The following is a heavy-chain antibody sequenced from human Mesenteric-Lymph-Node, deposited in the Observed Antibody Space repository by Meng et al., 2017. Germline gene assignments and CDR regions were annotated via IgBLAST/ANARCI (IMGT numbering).Heavy chain of an antibody. V-gene: IGHV3-72*01. J-gene: IGHJ3*02. Sequence: GESLKISCAASGFTFSDHYMDWVRQAPGKGLEWVGRIKNKANSYSIDYAASVKGRFTISRDDLKNSLYLQMNSLKTEDTAVYYCTTDPSMEDAFDIWGQGTMVTVSS. D-gene: IGHD6-6*01. CDR3: TTDPSMEDAFDI. CDR1: GFTFSDHY. CDR2: IKNKANSYSI.